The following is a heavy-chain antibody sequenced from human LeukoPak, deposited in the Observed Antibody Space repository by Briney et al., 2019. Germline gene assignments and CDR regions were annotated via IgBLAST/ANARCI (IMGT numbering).Heavy chain of an antibody. CDR2: IYHSGST. J-gene: IGHJ4*02. Sequence: SGTLSLTCAVSGGSVSSSNWWSWVRQPPGKGLEWIGEIYHSGSTNYNPSLKSRVTISVDKSKNQFSLKLSSVTAADTAVYYCARVGSYGSGQIDYWGQGTLVTVSS. D-gene: IGHD3-10*01. CDR1: GGSVSSSNW. CDR3: ARVGSYGSGQIDY. V-gene: IGHV4-4*02.